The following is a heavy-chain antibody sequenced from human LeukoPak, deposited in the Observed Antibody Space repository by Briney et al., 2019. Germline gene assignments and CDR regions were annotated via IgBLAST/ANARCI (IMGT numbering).Heavy chain of an antibody. D-gene: IGHD1-26*01. CDR1: GGSFSGYY. V-gene: IGHV4-34*01. Sequence: SETLSLTCAVYGGSFSGYYWSWIRQPPGKGLEWIGEINHSGSTNYNPSLKSRVTISVDTSKNQLSLKMSSVTAADTAVYYCARAKGGSFGAGYNRLDPWGQGTLVTVSS. J-gene: IGHJ5*02. CDR2: INHSGST. CDR3: ARAKGGSFGAGYNRLDP.